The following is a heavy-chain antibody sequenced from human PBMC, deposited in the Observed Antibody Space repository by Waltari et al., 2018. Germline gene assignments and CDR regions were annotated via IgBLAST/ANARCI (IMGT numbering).Heavy chain of an antibody. CDR3: ARGSSPGNTELDY. CDR2: LSYDGSDK. CDR1: GFAFSFFA. J-gene: IGHJ4*02. V-gene: IGHV3-30*01. D-gene: IGHD5-18*01. Sequence: QVQLVESGGSVVQPGRSLRLSCSASGFAFSFFALHWVRQAPGKGRGWVAVLSYDGSDKFYADSVEGRFTISRDNSKNTMYLEMNNLKVEDTAVYFCARGSSPGNTELDYWGQGTLVTVSS.